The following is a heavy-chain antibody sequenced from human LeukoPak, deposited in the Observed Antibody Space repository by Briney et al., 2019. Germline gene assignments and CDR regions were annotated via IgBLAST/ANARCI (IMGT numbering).Heavy chain of an antibody. J-gene: IGHJ6*03. CDR1: GASISSTTYY. CDR2: IYYSGST. Sequence: NPSETLSLTCTVSGASISSTTYYWGWIRQPPRKGLEWIASIYYSGSTYYNPSLKSRVTISVDTSKNQFSLKLSSVTAADTAVYYCARDVRGPRRYYYMDVWGKGTTVTVSS. D-gene: IGHD3-9*01. CDR3: ARDVRGPRRYYYMDV. V-gene: IGHV4-39*07.